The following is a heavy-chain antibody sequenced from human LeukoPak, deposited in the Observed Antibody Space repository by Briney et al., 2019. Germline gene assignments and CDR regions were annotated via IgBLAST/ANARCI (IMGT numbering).Heavy chain of an antibody. Sequence: GGSLRLSCAASGFTFGSYSMNWVRQAPGKGLEWVSSISSSSSYIYYADSVKGRFTISRDNAKNSLYLQMNSLRAEDTAVYYCARDSNPRGGYDAFDFWGQGTLVTVSS. V-gene: IGHV3-21*01. CDR3: ARDSNPRGGYDAFDF. CDR1: GFTFGSYS. J-gene: IGHJ3*01. D-gene: IGHD3-10*01. CDR2: ISSSSSYI.